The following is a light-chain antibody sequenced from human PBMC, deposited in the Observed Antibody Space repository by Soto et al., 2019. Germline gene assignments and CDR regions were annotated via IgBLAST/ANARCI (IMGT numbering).Light chain of an antibody. J-gene: IGKJ1*01. CDR3: QHYNSYSEA. V-gene: IGKV3-20*01. Sequence: EIVLTQSPGTLSLSPGERATLSCRASQTVNSRSLAWLQQKPGQAPRLLIYGASTRATGIPARFSGSGSGTEFTLTISSLQPDDFATYYCQHYNSYSEAFGQGTKVDI. CDR1: QTVNSRS. CDR2: GAS.